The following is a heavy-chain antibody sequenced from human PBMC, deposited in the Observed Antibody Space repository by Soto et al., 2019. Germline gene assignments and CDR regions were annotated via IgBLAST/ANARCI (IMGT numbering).Heavy chain of an antibody. CDR1: GFTFSNSA. Sequence: PGGSLRLSCAASGFTFSNSAMHWVRQAPGKGLEWVAIISTDGSNKYYADSVKGRFTISRDNSKNTLYLQINSLRAEDTAVYYCERAFGTEGDDYWGQGTLVTVSS. CDR2: ISTDGSNK. CDR3: ERAFGTEGDDY. D-gene: IGHD1-1*01. J-gene: IGHJ4*02. V-gene: IGHV3-30-3*01.